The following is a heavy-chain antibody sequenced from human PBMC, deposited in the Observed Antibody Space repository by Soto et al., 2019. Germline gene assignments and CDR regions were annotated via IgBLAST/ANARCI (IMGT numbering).Heavy chain of an antibody. V-gene: IGHV3-15*01. J-gene: IGHJ4*02. CDR1: GFTFSNAW. CDR2: IKSKTDGGTT. CDR3: TTHFYCTHGVCSDFQNFDY. Sequence: EVQLVESGGGLVKRGGSLRLSCAASGFTFSNAWMSWVRQAPGKGLEWVGRIKSKTDGGTTDYAAPVKGRFTISRDDAKNPLYLQMHSLKTDDTAVYYCTTHFYCTHGVCSDFQNFDYWGQGTLVTVSS. D-gene: IGHD2-8*01.